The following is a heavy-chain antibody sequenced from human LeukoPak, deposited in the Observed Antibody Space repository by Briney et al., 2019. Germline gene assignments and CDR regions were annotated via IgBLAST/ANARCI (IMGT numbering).Heavy chain of an antibody. CDR1: GGSISSSSYY. J-gene: IGHJ6*03. CDR2: IYHSGST. D-gene: IGHD4-17*01. V-gene: IGHV4-39*07. Sequence: PSETLSLTCTVSGGSISSSSYYWGWIRQPPGKGLEWIGSIYHSGSTYYNPSLKSRVTISVDTSKNQFSLKLSSVTAADTAVYYCASVGTVTTKNYYYYMDVWGKGTTVTVSS. CDR3: ASVGTVTTKNYYYYMDV.